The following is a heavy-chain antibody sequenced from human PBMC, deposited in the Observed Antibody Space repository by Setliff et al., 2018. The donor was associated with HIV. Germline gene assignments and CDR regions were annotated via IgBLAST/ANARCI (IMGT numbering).Heavy chain of an antibody. Sequence: ASVKVSCKASGYTFTNYAINWVRQAPGQGLEWMGWINTHTGSPTYAQAFTGRFVFSVDTSVTTAYLQISSLKADDTAVYYCARALYGDYGGDINWLDPWGQGTLVTVSS. CDR1: GYTFTNYA. CDR2: INTHTGSP. CDR3: ARALYGDYGGDINWLDP. V-gene: IGHV7-4-1*02. J-gene: IGHJ5*02. D-gene: IGHD4-17*01.